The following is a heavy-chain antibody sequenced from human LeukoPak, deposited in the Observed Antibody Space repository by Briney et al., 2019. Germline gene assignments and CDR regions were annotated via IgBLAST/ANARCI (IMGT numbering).Heavy chain of an antibody. Sequence: SETLSLTCSVSGASIRGYYCSWIRQPPGQTLERIEYIYSSGSTNHNLPLQSRVTMSVDTSMKQFSLRLSSVTAADTAVYYCARFTYTTRPSDVWGKGTTVTVSS. CDR3: ARFTYTTRPSDV. D-gene: IGHD3-16*01. CDR1: GASIRGYY. CDR2: IYSSGST. J-gene: IGHJ6*04. V-gene: IGHV4-4*09.